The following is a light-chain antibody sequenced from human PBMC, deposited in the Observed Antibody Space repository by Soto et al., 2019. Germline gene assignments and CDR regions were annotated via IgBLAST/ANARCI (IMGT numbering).Light chain of an antibody. CDR2: GAS. CDR1: QSVSGTY. J-gene: IGKJ2*01. CDR3: QQFVMSPPGYT. Sequence: EIVLTHSPGTLSLSPGERATLSCRASQSVSGTYLAWYQHRSGQAPRLLIYGASNRATGIPDRFSGYGSGTDFTLTVSRLEPEDSAVYYCQQFVMSPPGYTFGQGTKLEIK. V-gene: IGKV3-20*01.